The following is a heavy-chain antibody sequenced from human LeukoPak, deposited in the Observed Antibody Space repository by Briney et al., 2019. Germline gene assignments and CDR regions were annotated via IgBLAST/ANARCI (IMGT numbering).Heavy chain of an antibody. CDR1: GFTFSSYT. V-gene: IGHV3-21*01. Sequence: PGGSLRLSCAASGFTFSSYTMNWVRQAPGKGLEGVSSITSSSSYICYADSVKGRFTISRDNAKNSLYLQMNSLRAEDTAVYYCARHVVAVGFDYWGQGTLVTVSS. CDR2: ITSSSSYI. J-gene: IGHJ4*02. CDR3: ARHVVAVGFDY. D-gene: IGHD3-22*01.